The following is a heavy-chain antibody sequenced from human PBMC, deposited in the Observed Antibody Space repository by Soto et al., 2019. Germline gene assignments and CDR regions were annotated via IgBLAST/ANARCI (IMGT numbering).Heavy chain of an antibody. CDR3: AKTPCSGGSCYSDY. D-gene: IGHD2-15*01. J-gene: IGHJ4*02. V-gene: IGHV3-23*01. CDR1: GFTFSSYA. CDR2: ISGSGGST. Sequence: GGSLRLSCAASGFTFSSYAMSWVRPAPGKGLEWVSAISGSGGSTYYADSVKGRFTISRDNSKNTLYLQMNSLRAEDTAVYYCAKTPCSGGSCYSDYWGQGTLVTVSS.